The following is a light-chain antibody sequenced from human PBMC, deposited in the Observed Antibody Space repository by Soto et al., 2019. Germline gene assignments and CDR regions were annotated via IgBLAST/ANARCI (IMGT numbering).Light chain of an antibody. CDR1: SSDVGAYNY. Sequence: QSALTQPASVSGSPGQSITISCTGTSSDVGAYNYVSWYQQHTGKAPKVMLYEVSYRPSGVSSRFSGSKSGNTASLTISGLQDEDEADDYCSSYASSTIQLFGGGTKLTVL. CDR2: EVS. V-gene: IGLV2-14*01. J-gene: IGLJ2*01. CDR3: SSYASSTIQL.